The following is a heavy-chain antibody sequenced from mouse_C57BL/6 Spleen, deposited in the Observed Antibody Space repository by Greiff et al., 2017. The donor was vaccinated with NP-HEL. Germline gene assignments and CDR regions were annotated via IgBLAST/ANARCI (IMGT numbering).Heavy chain of an antibody. CDR3: ARRDWDVSHFDY. V-gene: IGHV1-69*01. Sequence: VQLQQPGAELVMPGASVKLSCKASGYTFTSYWMHWVKQRPGQGLEWIGEIDPSDSYTNYNQKFKGKSTLTVDKSSSTAYMQLSSLTSEDSAVYYCARRDWDVSHFDYWGQGTTLTVSS. CDR1: GYTFTSYW. D-gene: IGHD4-1*01. J-gene: IGHJ2*01. CDR2: IDPSDSYT.